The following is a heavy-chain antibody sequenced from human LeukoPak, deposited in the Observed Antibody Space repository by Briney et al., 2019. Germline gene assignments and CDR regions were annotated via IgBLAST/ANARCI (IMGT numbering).Heavy chain of an antibody. CDR2: IYYSGST. CDR3: ARVVVVAATPPWFDP. Sequence: PSETLSLTYTVSGGSISSGGYYWSWIRQHPGKGLEWIGYIYYSGSTYYNPSPKSRVTISVDTSKNQFSLKLSSVTAADTAVYYCARVVVVAATPPWFDPWGQGTLVTVSS. CDR1: GGSISSGGYY. V-gene: IGHV4-31*03. J-gene: IGHJ5*02. D-gene: IGHD2-15*01.